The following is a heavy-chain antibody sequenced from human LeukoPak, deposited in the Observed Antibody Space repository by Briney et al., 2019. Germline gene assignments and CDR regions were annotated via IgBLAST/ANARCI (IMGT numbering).Heavy chain of an antibody. V-gene: IGHV3-15*04. J-gene: IGHJ4*02. CDR2: IESKTDSGTT. CDR1: GFPFSDAW. Sequence: GGSLRLSCAASGFPFSDAWMSWVRQAPGKGLEWVGRIESKTDSGTTEYAAPVKGRFTISRDDSKNTLCLQMNSLKTEDTAVYYCTRDEGDDYFDNWGQQTLLTASS. CDR3: TRDEGDDYFDN. D-gene: IGHD3-16*01.